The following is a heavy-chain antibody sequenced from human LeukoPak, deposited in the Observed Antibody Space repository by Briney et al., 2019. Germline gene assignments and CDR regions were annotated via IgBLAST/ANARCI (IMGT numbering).Heavy chain of an antibody. Sequence: SETLSLTCTVSGGSISSGSYYWSWIRQPPGKGLEWIGTIFHSGSTYYNPSLKSRVTISVDTSKNQFSLKLTSVTAADTAVYYCARDRSSSYTRDWFDPWGQGALVTVSS. CDR1: GGSISSGSYY. V-gene: IGHV4-39*07. CDR3: ARDRSSSYTRDWFDP. CDR2: IFHSGST. J-gene: IGHJ5*02. D-gene: IGHD6-13*01.